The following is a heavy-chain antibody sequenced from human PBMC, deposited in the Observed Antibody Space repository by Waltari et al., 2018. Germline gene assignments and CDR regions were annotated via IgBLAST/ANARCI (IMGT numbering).Heavy chain of an antibody. Sequence: LVQSGAEVMKPGAPVKVSCKVSGKLTPENFIHWRRQAPGQGLEWMGWVNPRGGATNFAQRFRGRITVTWDTSLSTSYLGLSGLSSDDTAIYYCAREYCGGECRLFDFWGQGTLVTVSS. D-gene: IGHD2-21*01. CDR1: GKLTPENF. CDR3: AREYCGGECRLFDF. CDR2: VNPRGGAT. V-gene: IGHV1-2*02. J-gene: IGHJ4*02.